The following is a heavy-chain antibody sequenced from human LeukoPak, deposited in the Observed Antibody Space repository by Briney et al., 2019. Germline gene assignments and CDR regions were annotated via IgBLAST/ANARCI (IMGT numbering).Heavy chain of an antibody. D-gene: IGHD2-2*01. CDR2: ISGSGGST. J-gene: IGHJ4*02. V-gene: IGHV3-23*01. CDR3: AKSLRRVPAALFDY. Sequence: GGSLRLSCAASGFTFSSYDMSWVRQAPGKGLEWVSAISGSGGSTYYADSVKGRFTISRDNSKNTLYLQMNSLRAEDTAVYYCAKSLRRVPAALFDYWGQGTLVTVSS. CDR1: GFTFSSYD.